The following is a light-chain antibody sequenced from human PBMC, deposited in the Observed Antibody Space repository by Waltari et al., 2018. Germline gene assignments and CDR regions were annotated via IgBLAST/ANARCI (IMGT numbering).Light chain of an antibody. J-gene: IGKJ4*01. V-gene: IGKV1-13*02. Sequence: AIQLTQSPSSLSASVGDRVTTTCRASQGISSALAWYQQKAGKAPKLLIYDASILESGVPSTFSGSGSGTDFTLTISSLQPEDFATYYCQQFYSYPRTFGGGTKVEIK. CDR1: QGISSA. CDR2: DAS. CDR3: QQFYSYPRT.